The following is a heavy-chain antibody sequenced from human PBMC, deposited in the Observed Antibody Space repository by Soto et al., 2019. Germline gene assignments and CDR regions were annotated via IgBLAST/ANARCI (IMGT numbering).Heavy chain of an antibody. CDR3: ARDWEYCRSTSCYQTVYYYYGMDV. V-gene: IGHV3-21*01. J-gene: IGHJ6*02. CDR2: ISSSSSYI. D-gene: IGHD2-2*01. CDR1: GFTFSSYS. Sequence: GGSLRLSXAASGFTFSSYSMNWVRQAPGKGLEWVSSISSSSSYIYYADSVKGRFTISRDNAKNSLYLQMNSLRAEDTAVYYCARDWEYCRSTSCYQTVYYYYGMDVWGQGTTVTVSS.